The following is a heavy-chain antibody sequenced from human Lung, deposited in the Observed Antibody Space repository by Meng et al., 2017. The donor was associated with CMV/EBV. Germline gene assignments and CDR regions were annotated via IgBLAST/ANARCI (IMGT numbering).Heavy chain of an antibody. D-gene: IGHD3-10*01. J-gene: IGHJ3*02. CDR2: INPNSGGT. V-gene: IGHV1-2*02. CDR1: GYTFTGYY. Sequence: ASVXVSXXASGYTFTGYYIHWVRQAPGQGLEWMGWINPNSGGTNYAQKFQGRVTMTRDTSISTTFMELSRLRSDDTAAYYCARDEVIKDDAFDIWGQGTMVTVSS. CDR3: ARDEVIKDDAFDI.